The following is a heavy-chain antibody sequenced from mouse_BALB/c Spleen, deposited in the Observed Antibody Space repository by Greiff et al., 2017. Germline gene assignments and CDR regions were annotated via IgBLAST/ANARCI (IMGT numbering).Heavy chain of an antibody. V-gene: IGHV2-6-7*01. CDR1: GFSLTGYG. Sequence: VQLQQSGPGLVAPSQSLSITCTVSGFSLTGYGVNWVRQPPGKGLEWLGMIWGDGSTDYNSALKSRLSISKDNSKSQVFLKMNSLQTDDTARYYCARDYYGSSYSFAYWGQGTLVTVSA. CDR3: ARDYYGSSYSFAY. J-gene: IGHJ3*01. CDR2: IWGDGST. D-gene: IGHD1-1*01.